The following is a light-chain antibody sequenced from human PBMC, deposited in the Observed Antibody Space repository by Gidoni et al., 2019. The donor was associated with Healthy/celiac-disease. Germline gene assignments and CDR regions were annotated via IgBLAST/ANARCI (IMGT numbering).Light chain of an antibody. Sequence: QSVLTQPPSVSEAPRQRVTISCSGSSSNIGTNAVNWYQQLPGKAPKLLIYYDDLLPSGVSDRFSGSKSVTSASLAISGLQSEDEADYYCAAWDDSLNGWVFGGGTKLT. V-gene: IGLV1-36*01. CDR1: SSNIGTNA. J-gene: IGLJ3*02. CDR2: YDD. CDR3: AAWDDSLNGWV.